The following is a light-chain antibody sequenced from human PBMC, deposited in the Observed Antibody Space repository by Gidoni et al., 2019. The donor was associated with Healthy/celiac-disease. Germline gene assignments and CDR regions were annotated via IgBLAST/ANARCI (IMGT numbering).Light chain of an antibody. CDR2: GAS. CDR1: QSVSSNY. Sequence: EIVLTQSPGTLSLSPGERATLSCRASQSVSSNYLDWYQQKPGQATRLLIYGASSRATGIPDRFSGSGSGTDFTLTISRLEPEDFAVYYCQQYGSSPPVTFGGGTKVEIK. J-gene: IGKJ4*01. CDR3: QQYGSSPPVT. V-gene: IGKV3-20*01.